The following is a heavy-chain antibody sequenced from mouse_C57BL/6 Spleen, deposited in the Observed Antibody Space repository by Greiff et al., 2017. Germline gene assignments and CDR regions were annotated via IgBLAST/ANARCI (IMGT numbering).Heavy chain of an antibody. Sequence: VQLQQSGPELVKPGASVKISCKASGYTFTDYYMNWVKQSHGKSLEWIGDINPNNGGTSYNQKFKGKATMTVDKSSSTAYMELRSLTSQDSAVYYCARGGYSRYFDVWGTGTTVTVSS. V-gene: IGHV1-26*01. CDR3: ARGGYSRYFDV. CDR2: INPNNGGT. J-gene: IGHJ1*03. CDR1: GYTFTDYY. D-gene: IGHD2-3*01.